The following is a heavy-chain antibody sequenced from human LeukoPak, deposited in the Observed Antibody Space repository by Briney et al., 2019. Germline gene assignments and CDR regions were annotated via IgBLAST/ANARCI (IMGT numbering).Heavy chain of an antibody. CDR3: ARESVVVCHDSSGVDY. J-gene: IGHJ4*02. CDR2: INPNSGGT. V-gene: IGHV1-2*02. CDR1: GYTFTGYY. Sequence: GASVKVSCKXSGYTFTGYYMHWVRQAPGQGLEWMGWINPNSGGTNYSQKFQGRVTMTRDTSISTAYMELSRLRSDDTAVYYCARESVVVCHDSSGVDYWGQGTLVTGSS. D-gene: IGHD3-22*01.